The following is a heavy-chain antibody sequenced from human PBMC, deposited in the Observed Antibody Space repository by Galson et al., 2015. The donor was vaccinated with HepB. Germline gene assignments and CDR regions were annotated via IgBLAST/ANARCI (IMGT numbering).Heavy chain of an antibody. CDR1: GVTFSDSA. J-gene: IGHJ6*02. D-gene: IGHD3-3*01. Sequence: SLGLSCAASGVTFSDSAMHWVRQTSDKGLEWVGRIRAKPSNYATAYGVSVNGRFTISRDDSKNTLHLQMNSLKTEDTAVYYCTRHVLGYDLFTYYGMDVWGQGTTVTV. CDR2: IRAKPSNYAT. V-gene: IGHV3-73*01. CDR3: TRHVLGYDLFTYYGMDV.